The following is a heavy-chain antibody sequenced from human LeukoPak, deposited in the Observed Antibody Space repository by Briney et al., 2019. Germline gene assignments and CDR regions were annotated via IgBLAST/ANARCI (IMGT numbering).Heavy chain of an antibody. CDR3: ARGAGFSYYYYMDV. Sequence: GASVKVSCKASGYTFTGYYIHWVRQAPGQGLEWMGWINPNSGGRTYAQKFQGRVTMTRDMSTSTVYMELSSLRSEDTAVYYCARGAGFSYYYYMDVWGKGTTVTVSS. J-gene: IGHJ6*03. V-gene: IGHV1-2*02. CDR1: GYTFTGYY. CDR2: INPNSGGR. D-gene: IGHD3-9*01.